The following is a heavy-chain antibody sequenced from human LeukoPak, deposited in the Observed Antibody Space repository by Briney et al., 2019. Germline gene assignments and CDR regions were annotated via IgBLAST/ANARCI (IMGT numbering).Heavy chain of an antibody. D-gene: IGHD3-22*01. CDR2: IIPIFGTA. Sequence: SVKVSCKASGGTFSSYAISWVRQAPGQGLGWMGRIIPIFGTANYAQKFQGRVTITTDESTSTAYMELSSLRSEDTAVYYCAREAHYYDSSGYYIYYYYMDVWGKGTTVTVSS. V-gene: IGHV1-69*05. CDR3: AREAHYYDSSGYYIYYYYMDV. CDR1: GGTFSSYA. J-gene: IGHJ6*03.